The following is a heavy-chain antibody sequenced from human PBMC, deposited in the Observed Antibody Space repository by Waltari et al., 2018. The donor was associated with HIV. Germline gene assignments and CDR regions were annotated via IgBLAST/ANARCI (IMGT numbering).Heavy chain of an antibody. Sequence: QVQLQESGPGLVKPSETLSLTCSVSGVSMTSYYWIWIRQPAEKGLEWIGRIFISGSTNFIPSLRGRVTMSVDRSKNQFSLNLRSVTAADTAMYYCARESGWAFDYWGQGTLVTVSS. CDR3: ARESGWAFDY. V-gene: IGHV4-4*07. CDR1: GVSMTSYY. CDR2: IFISGST. D-gene: IGHD3-16*01. J-gene: IGHJ4*02.